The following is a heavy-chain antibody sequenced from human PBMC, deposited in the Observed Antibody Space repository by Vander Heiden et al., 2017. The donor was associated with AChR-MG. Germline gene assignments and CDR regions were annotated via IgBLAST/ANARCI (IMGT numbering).Heavy chain of an antibody. Sequence: EVQLVESGGGLVQPGRSLRLSCAASGFTFDDYAMHWVRQAPGKGLEWVSGISWNSGSIGYADSVKGRFTISRDNAKNSLYLQMSSLRAEDTALYYCAKDRAAAPGDGMDVWGQGTTVTVSS. CDR2: ISWNSGSI. V-gene: IGHV3-9*01. CDR3: AKDRAAAPGDGMDV. J-gene: IGHJ6*02. CDR1: GFTFDDYA. D-gene: IGHD6-13*01.